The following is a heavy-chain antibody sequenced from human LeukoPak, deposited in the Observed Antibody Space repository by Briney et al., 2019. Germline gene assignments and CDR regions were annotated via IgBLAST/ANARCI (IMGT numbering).Heavy chain of an antibody. CDR1: GFTVDSNY. CDR3: ARGDDSGYYDYFDY. J-gene: IGHJ4*02. CDR2: IYTGGNT. V-gene: IGHV3-53*01. Sequence: GGSLRLSCAASGFTVDSNYLSWVRQAPGKGLEWVSTIYTGGNTYHAASVKGRFTISRDFSKNTVFLHMSGLRAEDTAMYYCARGDDSGYYDYFDYWGQGALVTVSS. D-gene: IGHD3-22*01.